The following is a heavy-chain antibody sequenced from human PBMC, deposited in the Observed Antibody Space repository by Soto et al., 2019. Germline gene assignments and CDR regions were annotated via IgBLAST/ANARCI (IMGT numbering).Heavy chain of an antibody. J-gene: IGHJ6*02. CDR2: IYYSGST. CDR1: GGSISSYY. V-gene: IGHV4-59*01. Sequence: SETLSLTCTVSGGSISSYYWSWIRQPPGKGLEWIGYIYYSGSTNYNPSLKSRVTISVDTSKNQFSLKLSSVTAADTAVYYCAGGYSSSWPQPDYYYYGMDVWGQGTTVTVSS. D-gene: IGHD6-13*01. CDR3: AGGYSSSWPQPDYYYYGMDV.